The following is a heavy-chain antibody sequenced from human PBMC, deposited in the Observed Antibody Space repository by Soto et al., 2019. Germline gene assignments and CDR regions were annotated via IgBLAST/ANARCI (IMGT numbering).Heavy chain of an antibody. CDR1: GGSISSYY. CDR3: ARDGSGYGLDY. J-gene: IGHJ4*02. D-gene: IGHD5-12*01. CDR2: IYYSGST. Sequence: SETLSLTCTVSGGSISSYYWSWIRQPPGKGLEWIGYIYYSGSTNYNPSLKSRVTISVDTSKNQFSLKLSSVTAADTAVYYCARDGSGYGLDYWGQGTLVTVSS. V-gene: IGHV4-59*01.